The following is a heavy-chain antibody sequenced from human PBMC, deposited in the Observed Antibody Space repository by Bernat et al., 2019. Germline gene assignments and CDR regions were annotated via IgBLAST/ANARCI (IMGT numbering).Heavy chain of an antibody. CDR1: GFTFSNYG. Sequence: EVQLLESGGGLVQPGGSLTLSCAASGFTFSNYGMSWVRRAPGKGLEWVSGLSGTGGSTNYADSVKGRFTISRDNSKSTLYLQMNSLRAEDTALYYCAKNKKDLDYWGQGTLVTVSS. CDR3: AKNKKDLDY. V-gene: IGHV3-23*01. CDR2: LSGTGGST. D-gene: IGHD1/OR15-1a*01. J-gene: IGHJ4*02.